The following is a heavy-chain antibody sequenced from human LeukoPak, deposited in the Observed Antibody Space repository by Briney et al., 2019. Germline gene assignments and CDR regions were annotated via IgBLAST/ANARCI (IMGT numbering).Heavy chain of an antibody. J-gene: IGHJ3*02. V-gene: IGHV4-39*02. CDR2: IYYSGST. CDR3: ARDCGGSCYWGRAFDI. CDR1: GGSISSSSYY. Sequence: PSETLSLTCTVSGGSISSSSYYWGWIRQPPGKGLEWIGSIYYSGSTYYNPSLKSRVTISVDTSKNQFSLKLSSVTAADTAVYYCARDCGGSCYWGRAFDIWGQGTMVTVSS. D-gene: IGHD2-15*01.